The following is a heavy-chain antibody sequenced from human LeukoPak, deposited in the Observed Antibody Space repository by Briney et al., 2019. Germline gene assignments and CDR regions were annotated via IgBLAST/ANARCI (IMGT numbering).Heavy chain of an antibody. D-gene: IGHD3-10*01. Sequence: GGSLRLSCTASGFTFSNYGMHWVRQAPGKGLEWVAFIRYDGSEKYYADSVKGRITISRDSSKNTLYVQMNSLRAEDTAVYYCAKGKDYYLDYWGQGTLVTVSS. CDR1: GFTFSNYG. CDR2: IRYDGSEK. J-gene: IGHJ4*02. V-gene: IGHV3-30*02. CDR3: AKGKDYYLDY.